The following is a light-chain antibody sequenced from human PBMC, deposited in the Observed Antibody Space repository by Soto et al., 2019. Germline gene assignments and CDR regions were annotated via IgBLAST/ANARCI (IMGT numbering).Light chain of an antibody. J-gene: IGKJ4*01. CDR2: DAS. Sequence: DIQMTQSPSSLYASVGDRVTIACQSSHDVSRNLNWFQQKPGEAPKLLIYDASNLERGLPSRFSASGSGTHFTFTISSLQPEDVATSSCQQYNSMLSFGGGT. V-gene: IGKV1-33*01. CDR3: QQYNSMLS. CDR1: HDVSRN.